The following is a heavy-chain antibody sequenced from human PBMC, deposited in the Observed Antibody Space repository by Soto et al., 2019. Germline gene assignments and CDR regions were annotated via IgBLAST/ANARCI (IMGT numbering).Heavy chain of an antibody. D-gene: IGHD3-10*01. CDR3: TTELGFGDRGDS. CDR1: GFTFSSFW. CDR2: IIQDGRDK. Sequence: EVQLVESGGGLVQPGGSLRLSCAASGFTFSSFWMSWVRQAPGKGLEWVANIIQDGRDKYYVDSVKGRFTISRDNAKNSLYLQMNSLRVEDTAVYYCTTELGFGDRGDSWGQGTLVTVSS. J-gene: IGHJ5*01. V-gene: IGHV3-7*04.